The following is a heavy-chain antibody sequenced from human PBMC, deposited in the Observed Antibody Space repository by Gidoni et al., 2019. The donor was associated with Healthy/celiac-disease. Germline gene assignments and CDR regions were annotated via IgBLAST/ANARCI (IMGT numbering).Heavy chain of an antibody. Sequence: QVQLQESGPGLVKPSETLSLTCAVSGYSISSGYYWGWIRQPPGKGLEWIGSIYHSGSTYYNPSLKSRVTISVDTSKNQFSLKLSSVTAADTAVYYCARDPKYGEPDAFDIWGQGTMVTVSS. CDR1: GYSISSGYY. D-gene: IGHD3-10*01. J-gene: IGHJ3*02. CDR2: IYHSGST. CDR3: ARDPKYGEPDAFDI. V-gene: IGHV4-38-2*02.